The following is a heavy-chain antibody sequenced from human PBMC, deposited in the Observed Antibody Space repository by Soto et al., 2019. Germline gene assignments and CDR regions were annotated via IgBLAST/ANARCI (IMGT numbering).Heavy chain of an antibody. CDR2: TSGSGGST. CDR3: ARYGIYCSSTSCYNRPLYYYYYYGMDV. J-gene: IGHJ6*02. Sequence: GGSLRLSCAASGFTFSSYAMSWVRQAPGKGLEWVSATSGSGGSTYYADSVKGRFTISRDNSKNTLYLQMNSLRAEDTAVYYCARYGIYCSSTSCYNRPLYYYYYYGMDVWGQGTTVTVSS. CDR1: GFTFSSYA. D-gene: IGHD2-2*02. V-gene: IGHV3-23*01.